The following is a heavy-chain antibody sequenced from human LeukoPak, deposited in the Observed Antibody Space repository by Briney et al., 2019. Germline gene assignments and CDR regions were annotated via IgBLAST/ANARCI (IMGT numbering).Heavy chain of an antibody. V-gene: IGHV3-23*01. CDR3: AKGLSLGELNFDY. Sequence: GGSLRLSRAASGFTFSSYAMSWVRQAPGKGLEWVSTISGSGGSTYYADSVKGRFTISRDNSKNTMYLQMNSLRAEDTAVYYCAKGLSLGELNFDYWGQGTLVTVSS. J-gene: IGHJ4*02. CDR1: GFTFSSYA. D-gene: IGHD1-26*01. CDR2: ISGSGGST.